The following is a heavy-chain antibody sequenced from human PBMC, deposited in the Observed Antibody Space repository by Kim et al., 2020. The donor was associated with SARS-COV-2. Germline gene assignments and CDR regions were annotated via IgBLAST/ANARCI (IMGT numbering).Heavy chain of an antibody. CDR1: GFTFSSYA. CDR3: ANGRGGRDTYYYGMDV. Sequence: GGSLRLSCAASGFTFSSYAMSWVRQAPGKGLEWVSAISGSGGSTYYADSVKGRFTISRDNSKNTLYLQMNSLRAEDTAVYYCANGRGGRDTYYYGMDVWGQGTTVTVSS. D-gene: IGHD2-15*01. CDR2: ISGSGGST. V-gene: IGHV3-23*01. J-gene: IGHJ6*02.